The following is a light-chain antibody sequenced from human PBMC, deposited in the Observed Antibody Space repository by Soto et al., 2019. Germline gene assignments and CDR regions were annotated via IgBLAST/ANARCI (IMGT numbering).Light chain of an antibody. CDR3: SSYAGSNNFV. J-gene: IGLJ1*01. V-gene: IGLV2-8*01. Sequence: QSALTQPASVSGSPGQSITISCIGTSSDIGPYNYVSWYQQHPDKAPKLILYEVSKRPSGVPDRFSGSKSGNTASLTVSGLQAEDEADYYCSSYAGSNNFVFGTGTKLTVL. CDR2: EVS. CDR1: SSDIGPYNY.